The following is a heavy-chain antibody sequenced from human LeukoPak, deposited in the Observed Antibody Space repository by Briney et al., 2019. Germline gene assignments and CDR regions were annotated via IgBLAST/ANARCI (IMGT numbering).Heavy chain of an antibody. CDR1: GGSISSNY. V-gene: IGHV4-59*01. D-gene: IGHD3-10*01. Sequence: PSETLSLTCTVSGGSISSNYWSWIRQPPGKGLEWFGYIYYSGSTNYNPSLKRRVTISVDTSKNQFSLKLSSVTAADTAVYYCARDRGSGSYYNWFDPWGQGTLVTVSS. J-gene: IGHJ5*02. CDR3: ARDRGSGSYYNWFDP. CDR2: IYYSGST.